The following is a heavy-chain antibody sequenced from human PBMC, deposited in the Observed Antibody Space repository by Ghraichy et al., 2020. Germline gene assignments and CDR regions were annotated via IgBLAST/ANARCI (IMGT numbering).Heavy chain of an antibody. Sequence: GESLNISCAASGFTFSSYAMHWVRQAPGKGLEWVAVISYDGSNKYYADSVKGRFTISRDNSKNTLYLQMNSLRAEDTAVYYCARDKDTNGYYFDYWGQGTLVTVSS. CDR2: ISYDGSNK. CDR3: ARDKDTNGYYFDY. V-gene: IGHV3-30*04. CDR1: GFTFSSYA. D-gene: IGHD2-8*01. J-gene: IGHJ4*02.